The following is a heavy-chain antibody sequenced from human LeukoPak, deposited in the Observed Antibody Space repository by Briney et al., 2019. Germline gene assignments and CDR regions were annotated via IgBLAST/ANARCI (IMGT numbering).Heavy chain of an antibody. CDR2: ISAYNGNT. V-gene: IGHV1-18*01. CDR1: GYTFTTYG. J-gene: IGHJ3*02. CDR3: AILQVWSNDACDK. D-gene: IGHD2-21*01. Sequence: ASVKVSCKTSGYTFTTYGIDWVRQAPGQGLEWMGWISAYNGNTKYAQKFQGRVTVTTDTSTRTAYMELTSLRSDDTAVYYCAILQVWSNDACDKCGQGTMVTVSS.